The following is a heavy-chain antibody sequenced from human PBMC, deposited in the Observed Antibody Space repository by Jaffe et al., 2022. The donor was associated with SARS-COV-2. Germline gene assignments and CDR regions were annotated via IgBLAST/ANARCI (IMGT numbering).Heavy chain of an antibody. D-gene: IGHD4-4*01. CDR2: IYYSGST. CDR1: GGSISSSSYY. V-gene: IGHV4-39*01. Sequence: QLQLQESGPGLVKPSETLSLTCTVSGGSISSSSYYWGWIRQPPGKGLEWIGSIYYSGSTYYNPSLKSRVTISVDTSKNQFSLKLSSVTAADTAVYYCARRWGMTTVTHYFDYWGQGTLVTVSS. CDR3: ARRWGMTTVTHYFDY. J-gene: IGHJ4*02.